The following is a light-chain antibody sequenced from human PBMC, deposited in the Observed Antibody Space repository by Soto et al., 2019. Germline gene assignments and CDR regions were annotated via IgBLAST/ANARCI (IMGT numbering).Light chain of an antibody. J-gene: IGKJ5*01. Sequence: VLTPSPATLSLSPGERATLSCRASQSVKTLLVWYQQRPGQAPRLLIHDASHRAAGIPARFSGSGFGTDFTLTISSLEHEDAAVYYCQQRSNWHPITFGQGTRLEIK. CDR3: QQRSNWHPIT. V-gene: IGKV3-11*01. CDR1: QSVKTL. CDR2: DAS.